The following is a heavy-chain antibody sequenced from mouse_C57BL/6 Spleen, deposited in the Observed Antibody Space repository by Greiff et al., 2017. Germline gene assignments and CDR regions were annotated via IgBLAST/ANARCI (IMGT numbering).Heavy chain of an antibody. J-gene: IGHJ2*01. Sequence: VQLQQSGAELVKPGASVKISCKASGYAFSSYWMNWVKQRPGKGLEWIGQIYPGDGDTNYNGKFKGKATLTADKSSSTAYMQLSSLTSEDSAVYFCARSTNWSYYFDCWGQGTTLTVSS. CDR3: ARSTNWSYYFDC. CDR2: IYPGDGDT. CDR1: GYAFSSYW. D-gene: IGHD4-1*01. V-gene: IGHV1-80*01.